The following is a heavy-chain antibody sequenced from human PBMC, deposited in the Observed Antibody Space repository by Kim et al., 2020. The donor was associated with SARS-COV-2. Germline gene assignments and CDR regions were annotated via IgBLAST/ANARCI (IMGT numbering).Heavy chain of an antibody. V-gene: IGHV3-53*01. D-gene: IGHD2-21*01. Sequence: YYGDPVKGRFTISRDHAENSMYLQMNSLRAEDTAVYYCARSRDGYNFLAYWGQGALVTVSS. J-gene: IGHJ4*02. CDR3: ARSRDGYNFLAY.